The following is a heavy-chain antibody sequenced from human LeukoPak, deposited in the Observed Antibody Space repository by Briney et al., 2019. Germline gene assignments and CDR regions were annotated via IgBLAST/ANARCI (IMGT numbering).Heavy chain of an antibody. V-gene: IGHV1-69*13. D-gene: IGHD2-2*01. J-gene: IGHJ4*02. CDR1: GGTFSIYA. CDR2: IIPIFGTA. Sequence: ASVTVSFKTSGGTFSIYAISWVRQAPGQGLEWMGGIIPIFGTANYAQKFQGRVTITADESTSTAYMELSSLRSEDTAVYYCARDGPTRRSFDYWGQGTLVTVSS. CDR3: ARDGPTRRSFDY.